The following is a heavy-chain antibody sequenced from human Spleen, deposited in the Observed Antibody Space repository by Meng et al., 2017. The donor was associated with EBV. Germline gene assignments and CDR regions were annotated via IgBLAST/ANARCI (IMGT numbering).Heavy chain of an antibody. V-gene: IGHV3-30*03. CDR1: GFTFSNYG. CDR3: ATLETQ. D-gene: IGHD1-1*01. Sequence: GRLVGSGGGVVQPVRSLRLTCAASGFTFSNYGMHWVRQAPGKGLQWVAVISHDGSNKYYRDSVKGRFSISRDNSKSTLYLQMNSLRVEDTAVYYCATLETQWGQGTLVTVSS. J-gene: IGHJ4*02. CDR2: ISHDGSNK.